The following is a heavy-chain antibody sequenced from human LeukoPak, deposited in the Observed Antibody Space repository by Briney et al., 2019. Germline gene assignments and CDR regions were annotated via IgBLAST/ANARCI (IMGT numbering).Heavy chain of an antibody. V-gene: IGHV4-4*09. D-gene: IGHD3-3*01. J-gene: IGHJ6*03. CDR2: IYPSGST. CDR3: ARRGSYYDFWRGYYEDDYYMDV. Sequence: SETLSLTCTVSGGSISSYYWSWIRQPPGKGLEWIGYIYPSGSTNYNPSLKSRVTISVDTSKTQFSLKLSSVTAADTAVYYCARRGSYYDFWRGYYEDDYYMDVWGKGTPVTVSS. CDR1: GGSISSYY.